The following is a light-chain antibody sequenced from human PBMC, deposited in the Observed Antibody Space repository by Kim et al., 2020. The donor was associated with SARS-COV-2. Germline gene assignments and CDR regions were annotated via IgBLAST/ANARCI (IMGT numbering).Light chain of an antibody. Sequence: SYELTQPPSVSVAPGKTARITCGGNNIGSKSVHWYQQKPGQAPVLVIYYDSDRPSGIPERFSGSNSGNTATLTIRRVEAGDEADYYCQVWDSSSDHNYVFGTGTKVTVL. CDR2: YDS. V-gene: IGLV3-21*04. CDR3: QVWDSSSDHNYV. CDR1: NIGSKS. J-gene: IGLJ1*01.